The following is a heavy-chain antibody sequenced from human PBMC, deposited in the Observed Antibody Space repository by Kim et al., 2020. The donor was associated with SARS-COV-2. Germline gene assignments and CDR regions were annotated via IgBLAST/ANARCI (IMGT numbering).Heavy chain of an antibody. Sequence: TYYADSVKGRFTISRDNSKNTLYLQMNSLRAEDTAVYYCAKDLLSEEGDCWGQGTLVTVSS. V-gene: IGHV3-23*01. J-gene: IGHJ4*02. CDR2: T. CDR3: AKDLLSEEGDC.